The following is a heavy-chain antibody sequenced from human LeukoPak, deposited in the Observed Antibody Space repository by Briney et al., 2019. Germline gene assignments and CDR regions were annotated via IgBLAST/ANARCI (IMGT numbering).Heavy chain of an antibody. Sequence: GGSLRLSCAASGFTFSSYGIHWVRQAPGKGLEWVAVISYDGSNKYYADSVKGRFTISRDSSKNILHLQMNSLRAEDTAVYYCAKDRCSNGVGCYYYYMDVWGKGTTVTISS. CDR3: AKDRCSNGVGCYYYYMDV. J-gene: IGHJ6*03. D-gene: IGHD2-8*01. CDR2: ISYDGSNK. CDR1: GFTFSSYG. V-gene: IGHV3-30*18.